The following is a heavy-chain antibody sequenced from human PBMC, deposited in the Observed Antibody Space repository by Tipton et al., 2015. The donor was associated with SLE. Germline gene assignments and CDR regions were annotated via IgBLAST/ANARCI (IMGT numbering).Heavy chain of an antibody. CDR3: ANLGVGEDP. D-gene: IGHD3-16*01. CDR1: GGSISSGSYY. V-gene: IGHV4-61*09. Sequence: LRLSCTVSGGSISSGSYYWSWIRQPAGKGLEWIGHIYTSGSTYYNPSLKSRVTISVDTSKNQFSLKLSSVTAADTAVYYCANLGVGEDPWGQGTLVTVSS. CDR2: IYTSGST. J-gene: IGHJ5*02.